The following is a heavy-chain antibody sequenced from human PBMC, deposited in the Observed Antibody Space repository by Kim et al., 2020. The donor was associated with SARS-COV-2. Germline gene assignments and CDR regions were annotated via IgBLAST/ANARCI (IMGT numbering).Heavy chain of an antibody. D-gene: IGHD2-2*02. V-gene: IGHV1-69*01. Sequence: QKFQGRVTITADESTSTAYMELSSLRSEDTAVYYCARDKIPAGSAYYFDYWGQGTLVTVSS. J-gene: IGHJ4*02. CDR3: ARDKIPAGSAYYFDY.